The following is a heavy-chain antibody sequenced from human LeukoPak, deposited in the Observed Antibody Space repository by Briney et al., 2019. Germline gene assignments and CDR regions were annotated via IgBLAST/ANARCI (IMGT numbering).Heavy chain of an antibody. Sequence: GASVKVSCKASGYTFTKYGINWVRQAPGQGLEWMGWINPNSGGTNYAQKFQGRVTMTRDTSISTAYMELSRLRSDDTAVYYCARDRVVVPAAFDYWGQGTLVTVSS. V-gene: IGHV1-2*02. CDR2: INPNSGGT. J-gene: IGHJ4*02. D-gene: IGHD2-2*01. CDR1: GYTFTKYG. CDR3: ARDRVVVPAAFDY.